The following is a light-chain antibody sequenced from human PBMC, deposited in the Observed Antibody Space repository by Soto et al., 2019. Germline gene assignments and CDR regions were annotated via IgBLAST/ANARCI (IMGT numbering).Light chain of an antibody. Sequence: QSVLTQPPSVSGAPGQRVTISCTGSSSNIGAGYDVYWYQQLPGTAPKLLIYANSNRPSGVPDRFSGSKSGTSASLAISGLQAEDEADYYCQSYGSSLSGYVFGTGTKRTVL. CDR1: SSNIGAGYD. CDR2: ANS. CDR3: QSYGSSLSGYV. V-gene: IGLV1-40*01. J-gene: IGLJ1*01.